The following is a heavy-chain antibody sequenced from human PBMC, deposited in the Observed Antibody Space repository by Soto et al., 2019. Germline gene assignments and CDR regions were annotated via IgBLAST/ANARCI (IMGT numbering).Heavy chain of an antibody. V-gene: IGHV4-59*01. CDR3: ARVETTETNDGCYFNGMDV. Sequence: PSETLSLTCTVSGASISGYYWSWIRQPPGEGLEWIGYIYYSGSTSYNPSLKSRVTISLDMSKSQFSLKLSSVTAADTAVHYCARVETTETNDGCYFNGMDVWGQGTTVTVSS. J-gene: IGHJ6*02. CDR1: GASISGYY. D-gene: IGHD4-17*01. CDR2: IYYSGST.